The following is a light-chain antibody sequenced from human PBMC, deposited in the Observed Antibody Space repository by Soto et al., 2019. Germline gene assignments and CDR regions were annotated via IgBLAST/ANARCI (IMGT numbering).Light chain of an antibody. CDR3: QEYGSSSLYT. CDR2: VSS. Sequence: EIVLTQSPGTLSLSQGEKTSFSCRASQSVSSSHLAGYQQKPGQAPRLLIYVSSSRDTGIPDRFCGSWSGTDFTLTISRLELEDFAVYYWQEYGSSSLYTFGQGTKLESK. CDR1: QSVSSSH. V-gene: IGKV3-20*01. J-gene: IGKJ2*01.